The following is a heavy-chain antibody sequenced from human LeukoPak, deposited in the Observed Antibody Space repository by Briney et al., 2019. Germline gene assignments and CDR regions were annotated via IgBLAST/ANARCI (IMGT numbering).Heavy chain of an antibody. Sequence: SETLPLTCTVSGGSLSRYYRSWLRQPPGKGLAWVGYIYYSGSTNYNPSLKSRVTISVDTSKNQFSLKLSSVTAADTAVYYCARPQYYYDSSGYFYWGQGTLVTVSS. J-gene: IGHJ4*02. CDR2: IYYSGST. CDR3: ARPQYYYDSSGYFY. D-gene: IGHD3-22*01. V-gene: IGHV4-59*01. CDR1: GGSLSRYY.